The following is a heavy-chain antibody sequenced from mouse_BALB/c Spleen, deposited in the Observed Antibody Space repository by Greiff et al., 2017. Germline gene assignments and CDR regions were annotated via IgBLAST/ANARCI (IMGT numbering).Heavy chain of an antibody. Sequence: VQLVESGAELVRPGTSVKVSCKASGYAFTNYLIEWVKQRPGQGLEWIGVINPGSGGTNYNEKFKGKATLTADKSSSTAYMQLSSLTSDDSAVYFCARSGVRRFAYWGQGTLVTVSA. V-gene: IGHV1-54*01. CDR1: GYAFTNYL. D-gene: IGHD3-1*01. J-gene: IGHJ3*01. CDR3: ARSGVRRFAY. CDR2: INPGSGGT.